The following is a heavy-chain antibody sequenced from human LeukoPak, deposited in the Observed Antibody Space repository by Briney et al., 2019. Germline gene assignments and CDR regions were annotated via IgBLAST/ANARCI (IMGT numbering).Heavy chain of an antibody. CDR2: TQYDGSET. V-gene: IGHV3-30*02. D-gene: IGHD1-7*01. J-gene: IGHJ4*02. CDR1: GFTCTYSTSG. Sequence: GGSLRLSCAASGFTCTYSTSGMHGVRQAPGKGLEWMPFTQYDGSETSYADPVKRRCTNSRDNSKNTVYLQMNSLRVEDTAVYYCAREGGTVEIGEFDYWGQGTLVTVSS. CDR3: AREGGTVEIGEFDY.